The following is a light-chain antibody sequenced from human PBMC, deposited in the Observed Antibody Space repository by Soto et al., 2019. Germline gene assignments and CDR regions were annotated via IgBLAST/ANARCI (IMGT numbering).Light chain of an antibody. CDR2: DTS. CDR3: QQRYNWLT. CDR1: QSVTKY. V-gene: IGKV3-11*01. J-gene: IGKJ4*01. Sequence: EIVLTQSPATLSLSPGERATLSCRASQSVTKYLAWYQQKPGQAPRLLIYDTSNRATGIPGRFSGSGSGTDFTLTINSLEAEDSGIYYCQQRYNWLTFGGGTKVEIK.